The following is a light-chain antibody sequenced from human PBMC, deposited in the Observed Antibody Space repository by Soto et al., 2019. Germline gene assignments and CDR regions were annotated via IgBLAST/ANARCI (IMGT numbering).Light chain of an antibody. CDR3: QQYGSSPGT. V-gene: IGKV3-20*01. CDR2: GAS. Sequence: EIVLTQSPGTLSLSPGERATLSCRASQIVSSSYLAWYQQKPGQAPRLLIYGASSRATGIPDRFSGSGSGTDFTLTISRLEPEDFAVYYCQQYGSSPGTFGQGTKV. CDR1: QIVSSSY. J-gene: IGKJ1*01.